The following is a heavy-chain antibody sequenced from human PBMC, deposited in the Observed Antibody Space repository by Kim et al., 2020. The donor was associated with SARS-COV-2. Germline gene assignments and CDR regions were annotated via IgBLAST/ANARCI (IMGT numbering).Heavy chain of an antibody. D-gene: IGHD3-10*01. CDR3: ARGGTMVRGAAEYGMDV. CDR1: GGTFSSYA. J-gene: IGHJ6*02. CDR2: IIPIFGTA. V-gene: IGHV1-69*13. Sequence: SVKVSCKASGGTFSSYAISWVRQAPGQGLEWMGGIIPIFGTANYAQKFQGRVTIAADESTSTAYMELSSLRSEDTAVYYCARGGTMVRGAAEYGMDVWGQGTTVTVSS.